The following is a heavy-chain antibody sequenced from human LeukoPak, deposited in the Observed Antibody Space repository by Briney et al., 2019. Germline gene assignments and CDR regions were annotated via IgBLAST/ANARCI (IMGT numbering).Heavy chain of an antibody. Sequence: PGGSLRLSCAASGFTISSYAMHWVRQAPGKGLEWVAVISYDGSNKYYADSVKGRFTISRDNSKNTLYLQMNSLRAEDTAVYYCARGRYCSSISCRTELDYWGQGTLVTVSS. CDR1: GFTISSYA. J-gene: IGHJ4*02. D-gene: IGHD2-2*01. V-gene: IGHV3-30*04. CDR3: ARGRYCSSISCRTELDY. CDR2: ISYDGSNK.